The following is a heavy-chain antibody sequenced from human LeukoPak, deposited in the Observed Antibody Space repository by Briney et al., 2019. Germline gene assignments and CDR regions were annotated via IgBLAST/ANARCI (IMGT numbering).Heavy chain of an antibody. CDR3: ARQRYDFWSGYYTGVDAFDI. CDR1: GGSISSSSYY. V-gene: IGHV4-39*01. Sequence: SETLSLTCTVSGGSISSSSYYWGWIRQPPGKGLEWIGSIYYSGSTYYNPSLKSRVTISVDTSKNQFSLKLSSVTAADTAVYYCARQRYDFWSGYYTGVDAFDIWGQGTLVTVSS. CDR2: IYYSGST. J-gene: IGHJ3*02. D-gene: IGHD3-3*01.